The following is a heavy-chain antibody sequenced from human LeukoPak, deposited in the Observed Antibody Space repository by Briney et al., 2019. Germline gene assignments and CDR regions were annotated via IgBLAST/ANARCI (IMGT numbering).Heavy chain of an antibody. CDR3: ATIPPYCSSTSSHRGGGAFDI. Sequence: GASVKVSCKVSGYTLTELSMHRVRQAPGKGLEWMGGFDPEDGETIYAQKFQGRVTMTEDTSTDTAYMELSSLRSEDTAVYYCATIPPYCSSTSSHRGGGAFDIWGQGTMVTVSS. V-gene: IGHV1-24*01. CDR2: FDPEDGET. D-gene: IGHD2-2*01. J-gene: IGHJ3*02. CDR1: GYTLTELS.